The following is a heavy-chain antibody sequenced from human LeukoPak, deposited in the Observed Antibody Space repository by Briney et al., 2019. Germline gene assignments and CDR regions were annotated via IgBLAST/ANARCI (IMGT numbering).Heavy chain of an antibody. Sequence: ASVTVSCKASGGTFSIYAISWVRQPPGQGLEWMGGIIPIFGTANYAQKFQGRVTITADESTSTAYMELSSLRSEDTAVYYCARDGDTMVRGVITALDYWGQGTLVTVSS. D-gene: IGHD3-10*01. CDR1: GGTFSIYA. J-gene: IGHJ4*02. CDR2: IIPIFGTA. CDR3: ARDGDTMVRGVITALDY. V-gene: IGHV1-69*01.